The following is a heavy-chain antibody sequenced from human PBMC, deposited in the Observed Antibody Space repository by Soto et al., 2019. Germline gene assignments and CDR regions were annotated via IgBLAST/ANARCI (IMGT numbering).Heavy chain of an antibody. CDR2: IKQDGSEK. CDR1: GFTFSSYW. CDR3: ARGLYDFWSGSHGDVLGY. J-gene: IGHJ4*02. V-gene: IGHV3-7*01. Sequence: EVQLVESGGGLVQPGGSLRLSCAASGFTFSSYWMSWVRQAPGKGLEWVANIKQDGSEKYYVDSVKGRFTISRDNAKNSLYLQMNSLRAEDTAVYYCARGLYDFWSGSHGDVLGYWGQGTLVTVSS. D-gene: IGHD3-3*01.